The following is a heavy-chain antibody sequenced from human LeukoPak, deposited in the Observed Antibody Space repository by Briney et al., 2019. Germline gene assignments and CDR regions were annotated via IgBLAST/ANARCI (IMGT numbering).Heavy chain of an antibody. CDR1: GGSISSGSYY. CDR3: ARGGGHYGPFDY. V-gene: IGHV4-61*02. D-gene: IGHD3-10*01. Sequence: KPSETLSLTCTVSGGSISSGSYYWSWIRQPAGKGLEWIGRIYTSGSTNYNPSLKSRVTISVDTSKNQFSLKLSSVTAADTAVYYCARGGGHYGPFDYWGQGTLVTVSS. CDR2: IYTSGST. J-gene: IGHJ4*02.